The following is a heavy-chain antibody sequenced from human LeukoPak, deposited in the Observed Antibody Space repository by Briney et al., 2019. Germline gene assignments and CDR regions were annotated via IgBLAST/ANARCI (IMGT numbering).Heavy chain of an antibody. D-gene: IGHD1-26*01. V-gene: IGHV4-4*09. CDR1: GASISNYY. J-gene: IGHJ4*02. CDR3: ASLGSYHDF. Sequence: SETLSLTCTVSGASISNYYWSWIRQTPEKGLEWMGHIHSSGGSSYYPYLKSRLTLSIDTSRNQLSLKLPSVTATDTAVYFCASLGSYHDFWGQGALVTVSS. CDR2: IHSSGGS.